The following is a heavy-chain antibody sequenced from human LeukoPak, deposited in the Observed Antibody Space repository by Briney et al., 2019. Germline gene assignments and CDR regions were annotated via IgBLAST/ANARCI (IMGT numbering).Heavy chain of an antibody. D-gene: IGHD6-19*01. CDR1: GFTFDDYA. CDR3: AKDLAGIAVAGRAYFQH. CDR2: ISWNSGSI. J-gene: IGHJ1*01. V-gene: IGHV3-9*01. Sequence: GRSLRLSCAASGFTFDDYAMHWVRQAPGKGLEWVSGISWNSGSIGYADSVKGRFTISRDNAKNSLYLQMNSLRAEDTALYYCAKDLAGIAVAGRAYFQHWGQGTLVTVSS.